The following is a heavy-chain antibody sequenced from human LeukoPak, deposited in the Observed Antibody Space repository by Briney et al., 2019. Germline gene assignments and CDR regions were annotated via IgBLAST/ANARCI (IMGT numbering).Heavy chain of an antibody. CDR1: GGTFSSYA. D-gene: IGHD2-21*02. Sequence: GAPVKVSCKASGGTFSSYAISWVRQAPGQGLEWMGRIIPIFGTANYAQKFQGRVTITTDESTSTAYMELSSLRSEDTAVYYCARAVTSYYYYMDVWGKGTTVTVSS. CDR2: IIPIFGTA. CDR3: ARAVTSYYYYMDV. J-gene: IGHJ6*03. V-gene: IGHV1-69*05.